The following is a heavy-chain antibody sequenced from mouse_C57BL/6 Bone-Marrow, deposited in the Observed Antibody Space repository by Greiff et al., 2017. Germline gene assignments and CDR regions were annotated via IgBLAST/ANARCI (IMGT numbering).Heavy chain of an antibody. D-gene: IGHD1-1*02. CDR3: GKNGGGSWFAY. CDR1: GFSFTSYG. Sequence: VHVVESGPGLVQPSQTLSITCTVSGFSFTSYGVHWVRQSPGKGLEWLGVIWRGGSTDYNDAIMSRLSIAKDNSKSQDFFIMRSLQADDAAIFYDGKNGGGSWFAYWGQGTLVTVSA. CDR2: IWRGGST. V-gene: IGHV2-5*01. J-gene: IGHJ3*01.